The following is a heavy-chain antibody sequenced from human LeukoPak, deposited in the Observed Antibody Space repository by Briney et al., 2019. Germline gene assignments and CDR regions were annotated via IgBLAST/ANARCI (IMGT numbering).Heavy chain of an antibody. V-gene: IGHV4-34*01. J-gene: IGHJ5*02. CDR2: INHSGST. CDR1: GGSFSGYY. CDR3: ARIAMNWFDP. Sequence: SETLSLTCAVYGGSFSGYYRSWIRQPPGKGLEWIGEINHSGSTNYNPSLKSRVTISVDTSKNQFSLKLSSVTAADTAVYYCARIAMNWFDPWGQGTLVTVSS.